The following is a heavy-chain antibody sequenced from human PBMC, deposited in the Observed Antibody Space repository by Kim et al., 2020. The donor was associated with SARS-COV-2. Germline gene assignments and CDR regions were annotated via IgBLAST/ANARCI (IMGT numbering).Heavy chain of an antibody. CDR3: ASLTPYYYDSSGYYSDY. D-gene: IGHD3-22*01. CDR1: GFTFSSYG. Sequence: GGSLRLSCAASGFTFSSYGMHWVRQAPGKGLEWVAVISYDGSNKYYADSVKGRFTISRDNSKNTLYLQMNSLRAEDTAVYYCASLTPYYYDSSGYYSDY. V-gene: IGHV3-33*05. CDR2: ISYDGSNK. J-gene: IGHJ4*01.